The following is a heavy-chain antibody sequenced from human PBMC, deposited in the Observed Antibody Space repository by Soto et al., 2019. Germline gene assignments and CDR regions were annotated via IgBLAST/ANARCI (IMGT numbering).Heavy chain of an antibody. J-gene: IGHJ3*02. Sequence: ESLKISCKGSGYSFTSYWIIWLRQLPGKGLEWMGRIDPSDSYTNYSPSLQGHVTMSVDKSISTAYLQWSSLKASDTAMYYCARLDDSPCRTFDIWGQGTMVTVSS. CDR2: IDPSDSYT. D-gene: IGHD3-16*01. V-gene: IGHV5-10-1*01. CDR1: GYSFTSYW. CDR3: ARLDDSPCRTFDI.